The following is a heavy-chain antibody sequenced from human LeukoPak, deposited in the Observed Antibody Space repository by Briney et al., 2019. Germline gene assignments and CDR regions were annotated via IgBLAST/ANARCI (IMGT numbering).Heavy chain of an antibody. CDR1: GFTVSSNY. CDR3: ARRGSLYYYDSSGYYPFDY. CDR2: IYSGGST. D-gene: IGHD3-22*01. V-gene: IGHV3-53*01. J-gene: IGHJ4*02. Sequence: GGSLRLSCAASGFTVSSNYTSWVRQAPGKGLEWVSVIYSGGSTYYADSVKGRFTISRDNSKNTLYLQMNSLRAEDTAVYYCARRGSLYYYDSSGYYPFDYWGQGTLVTVSS.